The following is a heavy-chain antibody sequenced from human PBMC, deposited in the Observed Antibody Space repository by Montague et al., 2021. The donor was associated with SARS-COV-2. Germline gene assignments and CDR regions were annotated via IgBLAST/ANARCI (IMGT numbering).Heavy chain of an antibody. J-gene: IGHJ3*02. Sequence: SETLSLTCTFSGGSISSSSYYWGWIRQPPGKGLEWIGSIYYSGSTYYNPSLKSRVTISVDTSKNQFSLKLSSVTAADTAVYYCARQENSSGWFKPDAFDIWGQGTMVTVSS. CDR2: IYYSGST. CDR3: ARQENSSGWFKPDAFDI. CDR1: GGSISSSSYY. V-gene: IGHV4-39*01. D-gene: IGHD6-19*01.